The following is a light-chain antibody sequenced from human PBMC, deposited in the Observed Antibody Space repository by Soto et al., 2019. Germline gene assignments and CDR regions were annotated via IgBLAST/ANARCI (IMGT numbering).Light chain of an antibody. CDR2: GAS. CDR3: QQYNNWPPWT. Sequence: EIVLTQSLCTLSLSPGERATLSCRASQSVSSNLAWYQQKPGQAPRLLTYGASTRATGIPARFSGSGSGTEFTLTISSLQSEDFAVYYCQQYNNWPPWTFGQGTKVDIK. CDR1: QSVSSN. V-gene: IGKV3-15*01. J-gene: IGKJ1*01.